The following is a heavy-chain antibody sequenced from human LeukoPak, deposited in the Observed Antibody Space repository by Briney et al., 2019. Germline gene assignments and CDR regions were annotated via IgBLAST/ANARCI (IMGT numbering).Heavy chain of an antibody. J-gene: IGHJ6*02. V-gene: IGHV3-23*01. CDR3: AKERSAQEVYYYYYGLDV. CDR2: ISGSAGST. Sequence: GGSLRLSCAASGFAFSAYAMSWVRQAPGKGLEWVSAISGSAGSTYYPDSVKGRFTISRDNSKNTLYLQMNSLRAEDTAVYYCAKERSAQEVYYYYYGLDVWGQGTTVTVSS. CDR1: GFAFSAYA.